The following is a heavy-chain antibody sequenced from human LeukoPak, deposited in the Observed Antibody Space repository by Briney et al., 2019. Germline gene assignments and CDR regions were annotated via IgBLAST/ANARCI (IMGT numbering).Heavy chain of an antibody. CDR1: GYTFTGYY. CDR2: INPNSGGT. CDR3: ARAGRIAAAGTKNNWFDP. D-gene: IGHD6-13*01. Sequence: ASVKVSCKASGYTFTGYYMHWVRQAPGQGLEWMGWINPNSGGTNYAQKLQGWVTMTRDTSISTAYMELSRLRSDDTAVYYCARAGRIAAAGTKNNWFDPWGQGTLVTVSS. J-gene: IGHJ5*02. V-gene: IGHV1-2*04.